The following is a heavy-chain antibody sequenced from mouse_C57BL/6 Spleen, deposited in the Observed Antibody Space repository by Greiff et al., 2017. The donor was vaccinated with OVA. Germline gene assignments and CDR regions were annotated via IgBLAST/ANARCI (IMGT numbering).Heavy chain of an antibody. D-gene: IGHD2-4*01. Sequence: EVQRVESGGGLVKPGGSLKLSCAASGFTFSDYGMHWVRQAPEKGLEWVAYISSGSSTIYYADTVKGRFTISRDNATNTLFLQMTSLRSEDTAMYYCARKSYNDYHWYFDVWGTGTTVTVSS. J-gene: IGHJ1*03. CDR1: GFTFSDYG. CDR3: ARKSYNDYHWYFDV. V-gene: IGHV5-17*01. CDR2: ISSGSSTI.